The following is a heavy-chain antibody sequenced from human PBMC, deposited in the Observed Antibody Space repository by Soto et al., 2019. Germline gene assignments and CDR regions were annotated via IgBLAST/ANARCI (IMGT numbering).Heavy chain of an antibody. CDR2: IYSGGST. CDR1: GFTVSSNY. V-gene: IGHV3-66*01. D-gene: IGHD6-13*01. J-gene: IGHJ1*01. Sequence: EVQLVESGGGLVQPGGSLRLSCAASGFTVSSNYMSWVRQAPGKGLEWVSVIYSGGSTYYEDSVKGRVTISRDNAKNTLYLQMNSLRAEDTAVDYCAREVYSSSWLYFQHWGQGTLVTVSS. CDR3: AREVYSSSWLYFQH.